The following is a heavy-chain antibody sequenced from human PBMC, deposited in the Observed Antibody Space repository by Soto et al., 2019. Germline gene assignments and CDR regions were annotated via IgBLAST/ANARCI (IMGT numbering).Heavy chain of an antibody. CDR1: GFTFSSYG. CDR2: IWYDGSNK. Sequence: QVQLVESGGGVVQPGRSLRLSCAASGFTFSSYGMHWVRQAPGKGLEWVAVIWYDGSNKYYADSVKGRFTTSRDNSKNTLYLQMNSLRAEDTAVYYCARADIVVVPAAKSTDFDYWGQGTLVTVSS. CDR3: ARADIVVVPAAKSTDFDY. V-gene: IGHV3-33*01. J-gene: IGHJ4*02. D-gene: IGHD2-2*01.